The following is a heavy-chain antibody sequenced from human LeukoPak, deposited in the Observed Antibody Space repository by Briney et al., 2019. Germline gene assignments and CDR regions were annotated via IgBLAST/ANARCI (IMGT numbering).Heavy chain of an antibody. Sequence: SVKVSCKASGGTFSSYAISWVRQAPGQGLEWVGRIIPILGIANYAQKFQGRVTITADKSTSTAYMELSSLRSEDTAVYYCARGHSIAAAGPSFDYWGQGTLATVSS. V-gene: IGHV1-69*04. J-gene: IGHJ4*02. CDR3: ARGHSIAAAGPSFDY. D-gene: IGHD6-13*01. CDR2: IIPILGIA. CDR1: GGTFSSYA.